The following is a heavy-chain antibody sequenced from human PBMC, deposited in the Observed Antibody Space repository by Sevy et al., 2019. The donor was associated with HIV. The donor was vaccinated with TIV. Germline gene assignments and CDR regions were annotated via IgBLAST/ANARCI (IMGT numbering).Heavy chain of an antibody. D-gene: IGHD3-22*01. CDR3: ATTKDYYDRSGYPFDY. Sequence: ASVKVSCKVSGYTLTQLSMHWVRQAPGKGLEWMGSFDPEDGETLYAQKFQGRVTMTEDTSTDTAYMELRSLRSEDTAVYYCATTKDYYDRSGYPFDYWGQGTLVTVSS. CDR1: GYTLTQLS. CDR2: FDPEDGET. J-gene: IGHJ4*02. V-gene: IGHV1-24*01.